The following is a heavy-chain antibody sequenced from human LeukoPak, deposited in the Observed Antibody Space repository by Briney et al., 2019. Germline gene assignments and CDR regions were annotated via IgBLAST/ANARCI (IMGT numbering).Heavy chain of an antibody. V-gene: IGHV3-48*03. J-gene: IGHJ5*02. Sequence: AESLTLSCAVYGLTFSSYDMNWVRQAPGKGLEWVSYINTGGSTIYYADSVKGRSTISRDNAKTSLYLQMNSRSAEDTSVYFCERVVLQGSVDPGGEGTLVTVS. CDR2: INTGGSTI. CDR1: GLTFSSYD. CDR3: ERVVLQGSVDP. D-gene: IGHD6-6*01.